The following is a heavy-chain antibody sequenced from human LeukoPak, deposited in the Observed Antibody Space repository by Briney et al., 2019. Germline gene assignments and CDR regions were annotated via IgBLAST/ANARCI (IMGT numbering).Heavy chain of an antibody. CDR3: AGREMATITSYYFDY. CDR2: IYYSGST. V-gene: IGHV4-61*01. J-gene: IGHJ4*02. Sequence: SETLSLTCTVSGGSISSGSNYWSWIRQPPGKGLEWIGYIYYSGSTYYNPSLKSRVTISVDTSKNQFSLKLSSVTAADTAVYYCAGREMATITSYYFDYWGQGTLVTVSS. CDR1: GGSISSGSNY. D-gene: IGHD5-24*01.